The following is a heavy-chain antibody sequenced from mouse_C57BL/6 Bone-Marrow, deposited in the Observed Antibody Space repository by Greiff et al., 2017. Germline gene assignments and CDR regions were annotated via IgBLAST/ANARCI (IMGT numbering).Heavy chain of an antibody. J-gene: IGHJ2*01. D-gene: IGHD1-1*01. CDR1: GYTFTDYE. CDR2: IDPETGGT. CDR3: TREERGVVGY. V-gene: IGHV1-15*01. Sequence: VKLQQSGAELVRPGASVTLSCKASGYTFTDYEMHWVKQTPVHGLEWIGAIDPETGGTAYNQKFKGKAILTADKSSSTAYMELRSLTSEDSAVYYCTREERGVVGYWGQGTTLTVSS.